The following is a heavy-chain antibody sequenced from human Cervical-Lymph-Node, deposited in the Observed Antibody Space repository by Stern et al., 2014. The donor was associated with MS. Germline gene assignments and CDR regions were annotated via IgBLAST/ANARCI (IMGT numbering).Heavy chain of an antibody. CDR3: ARVGSQNFEY. CDR1: GGTFSSSA. V-gene: IGHV1-69*01. CDR2: IIPVFDTA. J-gene: IGHJ4*02. Sequence: VQLVQSGAEVEQPGSSVRVYCKVSGGTFSSSAINWVRQAPGHGLEWMGVIIPVFDTASYAQQCQGRVTLTADVSTSTVYMELTSLRSEDTAVYYCARVGSQNFEYWGQGTLVTVSS.